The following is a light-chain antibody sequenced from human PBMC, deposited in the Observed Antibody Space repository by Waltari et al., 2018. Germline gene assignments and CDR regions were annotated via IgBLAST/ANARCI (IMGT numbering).Light chain of an antibody. V-gene: IGLV1-40*01. CDR2: GNS. J-gene: IGLJ2*01. CDR1: SSNTGAGYH. Sequence: QSALTQPPSVSGAPGHCVSISCTGSSSNTGAGYHLHWSQQLPGAAPKLLIQGNSNRPSGVPDRFSGSKSGTSASLAIAGLQAEDEADYYCQSYDSTLRVSVFGGGSRLTVL. CDR3: QSYDSTLRVSV.